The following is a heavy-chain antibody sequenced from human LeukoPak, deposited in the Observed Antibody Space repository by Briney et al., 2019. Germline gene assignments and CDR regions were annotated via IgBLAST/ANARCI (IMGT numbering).Heavy chain of an antibody. D-gene: IGHD3-3*01. Sequence: GASVKVSCKASGGTFSSYAISWVRQVPGQGLEWMGGIIPIFGTANYAQKFQGRVTITADESTSTAYMELSSLRSEDTAVYYCATSTIFGVAEYYYYGMDVWGQGTTVTVSS. J-gene: IGHJ6*02. CDR1: GGTFSSYA. CDR2: IIPIFGTA. V-gene: IGHV1-69*13. CDR3: ATSTIFGVAEYYYYGMDV.